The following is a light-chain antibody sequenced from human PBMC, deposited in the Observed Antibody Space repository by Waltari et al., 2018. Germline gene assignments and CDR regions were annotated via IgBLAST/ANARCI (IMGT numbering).Light chain of an antibody. J-gene: IGLJ2*01. CDR3: SSYTSSTTRVL. CDR2: EVT. CDR1: SSDVGGYNY. V-gene: IGLV2-14*01. Sequence: QSALTQPASVSGSPGQSITISCTGTSSDVGGYNYVSWYQQHPDKAPNLMIYEVTNRPAGLSIRFSGSRSGNTASLTIAGLQAEDEADYYCSSYTSSTTRVLFGGGTKLTVL.